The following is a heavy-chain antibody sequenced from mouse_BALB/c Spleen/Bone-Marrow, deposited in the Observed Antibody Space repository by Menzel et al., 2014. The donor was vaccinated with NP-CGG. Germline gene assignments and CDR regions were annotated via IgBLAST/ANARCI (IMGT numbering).Heavy chain of an antibody. V-gene: IGHV14-3*02. J-gene: IGHJ4*01. CDR2: IDPANGNT. CDR3: ARYRYYGSSYAMDY. D-gene: IGHD1-1*01. CDR1: GFNIKDTY. Sequence: VQLKESGAELVKPGASVKLSCTASGFNIKDTYMYWVKQRPEQGLEWIGRIDPANGNTKYDPKFQGKATITADTSSNTAYLQLSSLTSEDTAVYYCARYRYYGSSYAMDYWGRGTSVTVSS.